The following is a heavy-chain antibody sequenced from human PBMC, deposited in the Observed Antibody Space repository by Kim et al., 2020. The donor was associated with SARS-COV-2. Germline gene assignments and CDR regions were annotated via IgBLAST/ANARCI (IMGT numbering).Heavy chain of an antibody. CDR1: GYSFTSYW. CDR3: ARGGIPTYSSSVWSVWFDP. CDR2: IYPGDSDT. Sequence: GESLKISCKGSGYSFTSYWIGWVRQMPGKGLEWMGIIYPGDSDTRYSPSFQGQVTISADKSISTAYLQWSSLKASDTAMYYCARGGIPTYSSSVWSVWFDPWGQGTLVTVSS. V-gene: IGHV5-51*01. D-gene: IGHD6-6*01. J-gene: IGHJ5*02.